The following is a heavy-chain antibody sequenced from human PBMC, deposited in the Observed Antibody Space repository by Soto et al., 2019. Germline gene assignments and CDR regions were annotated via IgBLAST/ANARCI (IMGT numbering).Heavy chain of an antibody. CDR1: GCTFTTYV. CDR2: INAGNGDT. Sequence: GASVKVSCKASGCTFTTYVMHWVRQAPGQRLEWMGWINAGNGDTKYSQTFQGRVTITRDTSANTAYMELSSLRSADTAVYYCARGLVRGDIALFNWFDPWGQGTLVTVSS. J-gene: IGHJ5*02. V-gene: IGHV1-3*01. D-gene: IGHD3-10*01. CDR3: ARGLVRGDIALFNWFDP.